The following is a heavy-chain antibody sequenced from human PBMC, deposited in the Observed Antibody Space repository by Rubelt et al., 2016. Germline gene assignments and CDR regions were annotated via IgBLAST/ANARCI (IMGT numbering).Heavy chain of an antibody. J-gene: IGHJ4*02. V-gene: IGHV3-33*01. Sequence: HWVRQAPGKGLEWVAVIRYDGSNKYYADSVKGRFTISRDNSKNTLYLQMNSLRAEDTAVYYCARDRAFVSSSSGVFDYWGQGTLVTVSS. CDR2: IRYDGSNK. CDR3: ARDRAFVSSSSGVFDY. D-gene: IGHD6-6*01.